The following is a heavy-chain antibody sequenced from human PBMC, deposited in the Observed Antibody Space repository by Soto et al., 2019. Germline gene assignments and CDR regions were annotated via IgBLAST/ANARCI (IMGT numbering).Heavy chain of an antibody. CDR1: GNSLSGYD. V-gene: IGHV1-8*01. CDR3: AIGLLGPGPDTPTWFVNF. CDR2: TDPKSGNK. Sequence: QVQLVQSGAEVKKPGASMKVSSKAPGNSLSGYDFHWVRQANGQGLDWMEWTDPKSGNKGYEQKFKGRVTMTWNISPTTAYMEFCILRSEDTAVYYCAIGLLGPGPDTPTWFVNFWGRGTLVIVSA. J-gene: IGHJ2*01. D-gene: IGHD3-10*01.